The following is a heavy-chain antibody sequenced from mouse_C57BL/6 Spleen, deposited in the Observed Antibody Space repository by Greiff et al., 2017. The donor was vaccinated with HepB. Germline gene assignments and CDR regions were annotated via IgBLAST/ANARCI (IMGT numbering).Heavy chain of an antibody. Sequence: DVMLVESGGGLVKPGGSLKLSCAASGFTFSSYAMSWVRQTPEKRLEWVATISDGGSYTYYPDNVKGRFTISRDNAKNNLYLQMSHLKSEDTAMYYCARDGGSPYFDYWGQSTTLTVSS. CDR1: GFTFSSYA. CDR3: ARDGGSPYFDY. CDR2: ISDGGSYT. D-gene: IGHD6-1*01. J-gene: IGHJ2*01. V-gene: IGHV5-4*01.